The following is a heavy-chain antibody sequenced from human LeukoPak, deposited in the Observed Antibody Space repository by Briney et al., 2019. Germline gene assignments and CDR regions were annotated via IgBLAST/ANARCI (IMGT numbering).Heavy chain of an antibody. CDR2: IYYSGST. J-gene: IGHJ4*02. CDR3: AKSYVVVVVAATPFDY. Sequence: SETLSLTCTVSGGSISSGGYYWSWIRQHPGKGLEWIGYIYYSGSTYYNPSLKSRVTISVDTSKNQFSLKLSSVTAADTAVYYCAKSYVVVVVAATPFDYWGQGTLVTVSS. CDR1: GGSISSGGYY. V-gene: IGHV4-31*03. D-gene: IGHD2-15*01.